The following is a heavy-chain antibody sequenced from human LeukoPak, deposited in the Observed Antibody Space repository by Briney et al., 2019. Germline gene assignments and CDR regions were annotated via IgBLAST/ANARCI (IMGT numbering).Heavy chain of an antibody. V-gene: IGHV1-3*01. Sequence: GASVKVSCKASGYTFTSYAMHWVRQAPGQRLEWMGWINAGNGNTKYSQKFQGRVTITRDTSASTACMELSSLRSEDTAVYYCAREYLNWYVCYGMDVWGQGTTVTVSS. CDR1: GYTFTSYA. CDR2: INAGNGNT. D-gene: IGHD3-9*01. CDR3: AREYLNWYVCYGMDV. J-gene: IGHJ6*02.